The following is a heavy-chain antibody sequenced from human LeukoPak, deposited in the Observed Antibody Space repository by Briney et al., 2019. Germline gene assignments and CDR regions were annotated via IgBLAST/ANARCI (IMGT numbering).Heavy chain of an antibody. Sequence: PGGSLRLSCAASGFTFSTYAMSWVRQAPGKGLEWVSGISGGGGSTYYADFVKGRFTISRDNSKNTLYLQMNSLKTEDTAVYYCTTDAASGSGSYYYRYYYYYGMDVWGQGTTVTVSS. D-gene: IGHD3-10*01. CDR1: GFTFSTYA. J-gene: IGHJ6*02. CDR2: ISGGGGST. CDR3: TTDAASGSGSYYYRYYYYYGMDV. V-gene: IGHV3-23*01.